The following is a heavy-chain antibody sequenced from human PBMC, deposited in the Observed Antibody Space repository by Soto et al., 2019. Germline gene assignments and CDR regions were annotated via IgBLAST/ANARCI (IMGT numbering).Heavy chain of an antibody. Sequence: QVQLVESGGGVVQPGTSLRLFCAASGFKFSNYGMHWVRQAPGKGLEWVSVISYDGSNKYYADSVKGRFAISRDNSKNTLYLQMNSLRAEDTAVYYCAKSHPITVISLDYWGQGILVTVSS. CDR1: GFKFSNYG. CDR2: ISYDGSNK. CDR3: AKSHPITVISLDY. V-gene: IGHV3-30*18. J-gene: IGHJ4*02. D-gene: IGHD3-16*02.